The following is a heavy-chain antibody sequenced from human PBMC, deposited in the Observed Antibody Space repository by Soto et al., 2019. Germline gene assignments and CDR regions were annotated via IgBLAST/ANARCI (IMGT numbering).Heavy chain of an antibody. J-gene: IGHJ5*02. CDR3: ASQGAGGYSYGYWNWFDP. CDR2: IIPIFGTA. CDR1: GGTFSSYA. V-gene: IGHV1-69*13. D-gene: IGHD5-18*01. Sequence: SVKVSCKASGGTFSSYAISWVRQAPGQGLEWMGGIIPIFGTANYAQKFQGRVTITADESTSTAYMELSSLRSEDTAVYYCASQGAGGYSYGYWNWFDPWGQGTLVTV.